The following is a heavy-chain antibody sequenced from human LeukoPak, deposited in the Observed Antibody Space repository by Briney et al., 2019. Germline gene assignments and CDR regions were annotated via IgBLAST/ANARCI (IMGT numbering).Heavy chain of an antibody. CDR1: GLSFSNCV. J-gene: IGHJ4*02. CDR3: AGGYSDDDFFNS. Sequence: PGGSLRLSCTTSGLSFSNCVMTWVRQSPGKGLEWVSSISPSGGSTFYADPVRGRFTISRDNSKNTVYLQMRSLGAEDTAAYYFAGGYSDDDFFNSWGQGTLVTVSS. D-gene: IGHD5-12*01. V-gene: IGHV3-23*01. CDR2: ISPSGGST.